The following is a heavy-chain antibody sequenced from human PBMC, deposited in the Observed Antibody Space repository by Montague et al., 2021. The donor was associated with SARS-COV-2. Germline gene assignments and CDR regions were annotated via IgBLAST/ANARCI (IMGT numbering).Heavy chain of an antibody. V-gene: IGHV3-53*04. CDR1: GFTVSSNY. Sequence: SLRLSCAASGFTVSSNYMSWVRQAPGKGLEWVSVIYSGGSTYYADSVKGRFTISRHNSKNTLYLQMNSLRAEDTAVYYCARDLTYGSGRSYYYYGMDVWGQGTPGTVSS. CDR3: ARDLTYGSGRSYYYYGMDV. D-gene: IGHD3-10*01. J-gene: IGHJ6*02. CDR2: IYSGGST.